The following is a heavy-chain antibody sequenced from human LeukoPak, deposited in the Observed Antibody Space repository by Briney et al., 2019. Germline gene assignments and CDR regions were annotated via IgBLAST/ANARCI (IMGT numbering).Heavy chain of an antibody. V-gene: IGHV4-39*07. J-gene: IGHJ4*02. D-gene: IGHD6-6*01. CDR3: ASSSSSPFDY. CDR2: IYYSGST. Sequence: PSETLSLTCTVSGGSISSSSYYWGWIRQPPGKGLEWIGSIYYSGSTYYNPSLKSRVTISVDTSKNQFSLKLSSVTAADTAVYYCASSSSSPFDYWGQGTLVTVSS. CDR1: GGSISSSSYY.